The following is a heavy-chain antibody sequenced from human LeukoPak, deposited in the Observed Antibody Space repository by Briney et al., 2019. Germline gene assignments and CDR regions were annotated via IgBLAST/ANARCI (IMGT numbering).Heavy chain of an antibody. J-gene: IGHJ4*02. CDR3: ATSRDRIAAAGRDEFDY. V-gene: IGHV1-2*06. CDR2: INPNSGGT. CDR1: GYTFTDYY. D-gene: IGHD6-13*01. Sequence: ASVTVSFTASGYTFTDYYIHWVRQAPGQGLEWMGRINPNSGGTNYAQKFQGRVTMTRDTSISTAYMELSRLSSDDTAVYYCATSRDRIAAAGRDEFDYWGQGTLVTVSS.